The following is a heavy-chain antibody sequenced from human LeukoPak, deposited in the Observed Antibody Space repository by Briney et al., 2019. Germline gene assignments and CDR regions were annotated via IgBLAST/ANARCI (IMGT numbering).Heavy chain of an antibody. CDR3: ATYDFWSGCFDY. Sequence: GGSLRLSCAASGFTFSTYWMSWVRQAPGKGLERVANIKRDGSETYYVDSVKGRFTISRDNAKNSLYLQMNSLRAEDTAVYYCATYDFWSGCFDYWGQGTLVTVSS. D-gene: IGHD3-3*01. J-gene: IGHJ4*02. V-gene: IGHV3-7*01. CDR1: GFTFSTYW. CDR2: IKRDGSET.